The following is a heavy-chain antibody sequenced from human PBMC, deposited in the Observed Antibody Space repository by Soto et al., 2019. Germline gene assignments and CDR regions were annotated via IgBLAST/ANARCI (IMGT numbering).Heavy chain of an antibody. CDR3: ARDSGWELLLGYYYYGMDV. D-gene: IGHD1-26*01. J-gene: IGHJ6*02. Sequence: GGSLRLSCAASGFTFSSYSMNWVRQAPGKGLEWVSYISSSSSTIYYADSVKGRFTISRDNAKNSLYLQMNSLRDEDTAVYYCARDSGWELLLGYYYYGMDVWGQGTTVTVSS. CDR2: ISSSSSTI. V-gene: IGHV3-48*02. CDR1: GFTFSSYS.